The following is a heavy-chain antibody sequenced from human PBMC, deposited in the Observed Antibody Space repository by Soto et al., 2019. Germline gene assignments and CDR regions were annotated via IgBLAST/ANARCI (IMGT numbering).Heavy chain of an antibody. V-gene: IGHV3-30*19. J-gene: IGHJ1*01. CDR2: TSYDGTDK. Sequence: QVQLVESGGGVVQPGTSLRVSCVGSGFTFRSYVIHWVRQAPGKGLEWVALTSYDGTDKYYGDSVRGRFTISRDKSRNTVDLQMDSLRLEDTARYYCARWGTTGGLDVWGQGTLVSVSS. CDR1: GFTFRSYV. D-gene: IGHD3-16*01. CDR3: ARWGTTGGLDV.